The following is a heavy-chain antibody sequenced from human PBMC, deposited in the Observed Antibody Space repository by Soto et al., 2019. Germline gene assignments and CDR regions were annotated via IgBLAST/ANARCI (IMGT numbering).Heavy chain of an antibody. D-gene: IGHD3-10*01. J-gene: IGHJ3*02. CDR2: ISYDGSNK. V-gene: IGHV3-30*03. CDR1: GFTFSSYG. Sequence: PGGSLRLSCAASGFTFSSYGMHWVRQAPGKGLEWVAVISYDGSNKYYADSVKGRFTISRDNSKNTLYLQMNSLRAEDTAVYYCASWLDTMVRGPALAFDIWGQGTMVTVSS. CDR3: ASWLDTMVRGPALAFDI.